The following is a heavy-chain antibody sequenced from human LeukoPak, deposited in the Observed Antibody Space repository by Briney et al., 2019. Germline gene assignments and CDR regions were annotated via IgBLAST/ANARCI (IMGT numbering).Heavy chain of an antibody. CDR2: INTGNGDT. CDR3: ARGSVGDYVYVY. CDR1: GYSFTNYA. D-gene: IGHD4-17*01. Sequence: ASVKVSCKASGYSFTNYAIHWVRQAPGQRLEWMGWINTGNGDTKYTQKFQGRVTISRDISASTAYMELSRLRSEDTAVYYCARGSVGDYVYVYWGQGTLVTVSS. V-gene: IGHV1-3*04. J-gene: IGHJ4*02.